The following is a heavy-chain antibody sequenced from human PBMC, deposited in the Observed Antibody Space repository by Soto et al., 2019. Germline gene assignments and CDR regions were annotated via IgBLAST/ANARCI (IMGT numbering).Heavy chain of an antibody. D-gene: IGHD3-3*01. J-gene: IGHJ4*02. V-gene: IGHV3-49*03. CDR3: TRVHFGVVINKPDY. Sequence: PGGSLRLSCTASGFTFGDYAMSWFRQAPGKGLEWVGFIRSKAYGGTTEYAASVKGRFTISRDDSKSIAYLQMNSLKTEDTAVYYCTRVHFGVVINKPDYWGQGTLVTVSS. CDR1: GFTFGDYA. CDR2: IRSKAYGGTT.